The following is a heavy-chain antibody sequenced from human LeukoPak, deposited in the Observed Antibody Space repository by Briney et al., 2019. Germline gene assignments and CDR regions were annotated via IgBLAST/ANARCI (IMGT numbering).Heavy chain of an antibody. J-gene: IGHJ4*02. CDR1: GYTFTGYY. CDR3: ARRALGVAAAGFPFDY. CDR2: INPNSGGT. D-gene: IGHD6-13*01. Sequence: VASVKVSCKASGYTFTGYYMHWVRQAPGQGLEWIGWINPNSGGTNYAQKFQGRVTMTRDTSISTAYMELSRLRSEDTAVYYCARRALGVAAAGFPFDYWGQGTLVTVSS. V-gene: IGHV1-2*02.